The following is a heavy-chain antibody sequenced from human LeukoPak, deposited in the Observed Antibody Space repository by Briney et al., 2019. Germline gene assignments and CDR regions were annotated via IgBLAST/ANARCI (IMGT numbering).Heavy chain of an antibody. D-gene: IGHD3-10*01. CDR3: ARLTIVRGLISGIDV. Sequence: GESLKISCKASGYMFITYWIGWVRQMAGKGLECMGIIYPADSRTTYSPSFQGQVTMSADKSINTAYLQWSSQQASDTAMYYCARLTIVRGLISGIDVWGQGTTVTVSS. J-gene: IGHJ6*02. CDR1: GYMFITYW. V-gene: IGHV5-51*01. CDR2: IYPADSRT.